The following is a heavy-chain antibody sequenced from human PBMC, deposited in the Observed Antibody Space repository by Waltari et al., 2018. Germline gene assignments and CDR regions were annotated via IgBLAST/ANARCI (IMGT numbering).Heavy chain of an antibody. CDR1: GGSISSSDYY. Sequence: QLQLQESGPGLVEPSGTLSLTCTVSGGSISSSDYYWGWIRQPPGKGLEWIGTIYYSGSTYYNPSRRSRVTISVDTSKNQFSLKLSSVTAADTAVFYCARQRQWLAEYYFDNWSQGTLVTVSS. CDR2: IYYSGST. J-gene: IGHJ4*02. CDR3: ARQRQWLAEYYFDN. D-gene: IGHD6-19*01. V-gene: IGHV4-39*01.